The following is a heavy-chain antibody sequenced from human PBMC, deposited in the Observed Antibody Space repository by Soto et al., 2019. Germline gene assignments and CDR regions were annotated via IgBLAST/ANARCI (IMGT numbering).Heavy chain of an antibody. V-gene: IGHV3-33*01. CDR1: GFTFSSYG. D-gene: IGHD2-2*01. Sequence: GSLRLSCAASGFTFSSYGMHWVRQAPGKGLEWVAVIWYDGSNKYYADSVKGRFTISRDNSKNTLYLQMNSLRAEDTAVYYCAREDIVVVPAASGSYYGMDVWGQGTTVTVSS. J-gene: IGHJ6*02. CDR2: IWYDGSNK. CDR3: AREDIVVVPAASGSYYGMDV.